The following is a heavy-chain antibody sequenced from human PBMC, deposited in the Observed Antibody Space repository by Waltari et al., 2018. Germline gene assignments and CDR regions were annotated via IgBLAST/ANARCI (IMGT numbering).Heavy chain of an antibody. J-gene: IGHJ4*02. CDR2: IWYDGTNK. V-gene: IGHV3-33*08. CDR1: GFTFSSYG. D-gene: IGHD3-16*01. Sequence: QVQVVESGGGVVQPGRSLRLSCAASGFTFSSYGMHWVRQAPGKGLEWVAVIWYDGTNKYYTDSVKGRFTISRDNSKNTLYLQMNSLRAEDTAVYYCARDSYGGAGSYFDYWGQGNLVTVSS. CDR3: ARDSYGGAGSYFDY.